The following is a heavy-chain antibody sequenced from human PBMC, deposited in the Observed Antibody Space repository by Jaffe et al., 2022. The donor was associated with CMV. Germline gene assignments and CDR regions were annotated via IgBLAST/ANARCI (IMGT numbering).Heavy chain of an antibody. D-gene: IGHD3-10*01. V-gene: IGHV3-15*01. CDR1: GFTFSNAW. CDR3: TTDPMVRGVNGGTNWFDP. Sequence: EVQLVESGGGLVKPGGSLRLSCAASGFTFSNAWMSWVRQAPGKGLEWVGRIKSKTDGGTTDYAAPVKGRFTISRDDSKNTLYLQMNSLKTEDTAVYYCTTDPMVRGVNGGTNWFDPWGQGTLVTVSS. J-gene: IGHJ5*02. CDR2: IKSKTDGGTT.